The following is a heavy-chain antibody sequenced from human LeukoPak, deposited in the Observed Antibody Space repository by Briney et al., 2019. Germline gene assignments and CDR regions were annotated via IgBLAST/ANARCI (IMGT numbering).Heavy chain of an antibody. CDR1: GYTFTSYG. V-gene: IGHV1-18*01. D-gene: IGHD3-3*02. CDR2: ISAYNGNT. CDR3: ARDRKSQLWSGYGFDY. Sequence: ASVKVSCKASGYTFTSYGISWVRQAPGQGLEWMGWISAYNGNTNYAQKLQGRVTMTTDTSTSTAYMELRSLRSDDTAVYYCARDRKSQLWSGYGFDYWGQGTLVTVSS. J-gene: IGHJ4*02.